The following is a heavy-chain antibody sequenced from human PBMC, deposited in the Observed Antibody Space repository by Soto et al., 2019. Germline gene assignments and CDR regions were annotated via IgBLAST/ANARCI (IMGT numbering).Heavy chain of an antibody. J-gene: IGHJ6*01. CDR3: ARYRVLYTAMITPREYYYGMDV. Sequence: SETLSVTCIFSGDSINSEYWSWIRQPPGMGLDLIGYIYYTGSANYNPSLQSRVTISVDTSKNQFSLEVSAVTAADTAMYYCARYRVLYTAMITPREYYYGMDVWGHGTTVTGSS. CDR2: IYYTGSA. CDR1: GDSINSEY. D-gene: IGHD5-18*01. V-gene: IGHV4-59*01.